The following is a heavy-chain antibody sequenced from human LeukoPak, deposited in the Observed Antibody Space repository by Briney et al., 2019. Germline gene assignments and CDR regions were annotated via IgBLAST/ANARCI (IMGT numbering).Heavy chain of an antibody. D-gene: IGHD5-18*01. CDR3: ARTEESGYSYRYFGYYYYMDV. J-gene: IGHJ6*03. Sequence: PSETLSLTCAVSGGSISSGGYSWSWIRQPPGKGLEWIGYIYYSGSTHYNPSLKSRVTISVDTSKNQFSLKLSSVTAADTAVYYCARTEESGYSYRYFGYYYYMDVWGKGTTVTVSS. CDR2: IYYSGST. CDR1: GGSISSGGYS. V-gene: IGHV4-61*08.